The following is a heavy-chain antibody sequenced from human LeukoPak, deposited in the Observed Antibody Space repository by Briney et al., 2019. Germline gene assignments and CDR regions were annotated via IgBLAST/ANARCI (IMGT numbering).Heavy chain of an antibody. CDR1: GYTFTSYD. CDR3: AGIRGYSGYDNYYYYGMDV. CDR2: MNPNSGNT. Sequence: ASVKVSCTASGYTFTSYDINWVRQATGQGLEWMGWMNPNSGNTGYAQKFQGRVTMTRNTSISTAYMELSSLRSEDTAVYYCAGIRGYSGYDNYYYYGMDVWGQGTTVTVSS. V-gene: IGHV1-8*01. J-gene: IGHJ6*02. D-gene: IGHD5-12*01.